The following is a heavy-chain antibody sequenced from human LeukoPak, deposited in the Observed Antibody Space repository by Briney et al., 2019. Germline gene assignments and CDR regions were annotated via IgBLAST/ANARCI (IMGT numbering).Heavy chain of an antibody. CDR1: GFTLSTNA. Sequence: PGGSLRLSCLTSGFTLSTNAMSWDRQAPGKGLEWISGISGSGACTYYADSVKGRFTISRDDSRNTLYLQMNSLRAEDTAVYYCAKGTGITIFGVVSNSDWGQGTLVTVSS. CDR2: ISGSGACT. V-gene: IGHV3-23*01. J-gene: IGHJ4*02. CDR3: AKGTGITIFGVVSNSD. D-gene: IGHD3-3*01.